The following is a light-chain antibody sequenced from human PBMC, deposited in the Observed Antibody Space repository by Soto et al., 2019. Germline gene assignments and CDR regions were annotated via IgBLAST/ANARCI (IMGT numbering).Light chain of an antibody. V-gene: IGKV3-20*01. CDR1: QSVSSSY. CDR2: GAS. J-gene: IGKJ1*01. CDR3: QQSGTWT. Sequence: EIVLTQSPGTLSLSPVERATLSCRASQSVSSSYLAWYQKKPGQAPRLLIYGASSRATGIPDRFSGSGSGTDFTLTISRMEPEDFAVYYCQQSGTWTFGQGTKVDIK.